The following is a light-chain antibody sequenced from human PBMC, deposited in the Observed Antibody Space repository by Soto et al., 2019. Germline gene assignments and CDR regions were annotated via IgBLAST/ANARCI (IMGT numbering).Light chain of an antibody. Sequence: DIVMTQTPLSSPVPLGQSASISCRSSHSLVHRDGHTYLRWLQQRPGQPPRLLIDKISNRFSGVPDRFSGSGAGTDFTLKISRVADDDVGVYCCMQGTQFPLTFGGGTKVEIK. CDR2: KIS. CDR3: MQGTQFPLT. CDR1: HSLVHRDGHTY. J-gene: IGKJ4*01. V-gene: IGKV2-24*01.